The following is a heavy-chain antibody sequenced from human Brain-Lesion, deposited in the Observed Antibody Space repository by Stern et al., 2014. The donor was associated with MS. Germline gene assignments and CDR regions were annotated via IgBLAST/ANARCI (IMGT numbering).Heavy chain of an antibody. J-gene: IGHJ6*02. V-gene: IGHV1-2*02. CDR3: ARDQRGITMFGGVTDYYYLGMDV. CDR2: INPTIGDT. CDR1: GYIFTGYY. D-gene: IGHD3-3*01. Sequence: VQLVESGAEVKKPGASVKVSCKTSGYIFTGYYIHWVRQAPGQGLEWLVWINPTIGDTNDSQKFQGRVTMSRDTSISTAYVELSSLTSDDTAVYYCARDQRGITMFGGVTDYYYLGMDVWGQGTTVTVSS.